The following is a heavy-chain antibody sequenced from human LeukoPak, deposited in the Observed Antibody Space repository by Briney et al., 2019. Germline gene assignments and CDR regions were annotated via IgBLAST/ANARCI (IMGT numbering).Heavy chain of an antibody. Sequence: SETLSLACTVSGYSISSGYYWGWIRRPPGKGLEWIGSIYYIGSTYYNPSLKSRVTISIDTSKNQFSLKLSSVTAADTAVYYCARVTPKGYSLDYWGLGTLVTVSS. CDR2: IYYIGST. CDR3: ARVTPKGYSLDY. J-gene: IGHJ4*02. CDR1: GYSISSGYY. V-gene: IGHV4-38-2*02.